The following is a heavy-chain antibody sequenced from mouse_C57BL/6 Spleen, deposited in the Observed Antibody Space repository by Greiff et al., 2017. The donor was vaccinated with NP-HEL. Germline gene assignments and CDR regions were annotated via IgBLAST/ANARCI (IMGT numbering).Heavy chain of an antibody. CDR2: ISDGGSYT. V-gene: IGHV5-4*03. J-gene: IGHJ3*01. D-gene: IGHD2-12*01. CDR1: GFTFSSYA. CDR3: ARSDDGFAY. Sequence: EVMLVESGGGLVKPGGSLKLSCAASGFTFSSYAMSWVRQTPEKRLEWVATISDGGSYTYYPDNVKGRFTISRDNAKNNLYLQMSHLKAEDTALYYCARSDDGFAYWGQGTLVTVSA.